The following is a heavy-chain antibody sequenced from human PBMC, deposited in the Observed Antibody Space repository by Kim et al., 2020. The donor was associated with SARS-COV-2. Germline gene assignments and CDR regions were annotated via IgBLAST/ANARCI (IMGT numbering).Heavy chain of an antibody. Sequence: GGSLRLSCAASGFTFSSYGMHWVRQAPGKGLEWVAVISYDGSNKYYADSVKGRFTISRENSKNTLYLQMNSLRAEDTAVYYCAKDASHRITMVRGAIGGYWGQGTLVTVSS. CDR3: AKDASHRITMVRGAIGGY. J-gene: IGHJ4*02. CDR1: GFTFSSYG. CDR2: ISYDGSNK. V-gene: IGHV3-30*18. D-gene: IGHD3-10*01.